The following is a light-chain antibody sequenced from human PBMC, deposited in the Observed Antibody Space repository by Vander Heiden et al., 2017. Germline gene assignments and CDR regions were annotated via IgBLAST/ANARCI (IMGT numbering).Light chain of an antibody. CDR3: QQYRSSPSWT. Sequence: EIVLTQSPPTLSLSQGERATLSCGASQSVSSSYLAWYQQKPGRAPRLLIYYAACRAPGIPDRFSGSGSGTDFTLTISRLEPEDFAVYYCQQYRSSPSWTFGQGTKVEIK. CDR1: QSVSSSY. V-gene: IGKV3D-20*01. J-gene: IGKJ1*01. CDR2: YAA.